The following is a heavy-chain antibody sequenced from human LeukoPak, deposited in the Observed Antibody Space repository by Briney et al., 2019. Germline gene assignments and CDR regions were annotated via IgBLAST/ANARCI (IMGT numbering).Heavy chain of an antibody. J-gene: IGHJ4*02. CDR2: IYYGGGT. D-gene: IGHD3-10*01. CDR3: ARVGPGYGSGTNPFDY. Sequence: TSETLSLTCTVSGGSIRSCYWSWIRQPPGKGLEWIGYIYYGGGTNYNPSLNSRVTISVDTSKNQFSLELSSVTAADTAVYYCARVGPGYGSGTNPFDYWGQGTLATVSS. CDR1: GGSIRSCY. V-gene: IGHV4-59*01.